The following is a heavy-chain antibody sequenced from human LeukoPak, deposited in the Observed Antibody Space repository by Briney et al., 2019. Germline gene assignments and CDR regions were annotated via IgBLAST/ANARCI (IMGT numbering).Heavy chain of an antibody. CDR1: GFSVSSKY. CDR2: IDSGGNK. D-gene: IGHD1-26*01. Sequence: GGSLRLSCAASGFSVSSKYMSWVRQAPGNGLELDSVIDSGGNKYYADSGKGRFTISRDNSKNTLYLLMNSLRAEDTAVYYCAREGPDDSGYYYMDVWGKGTTVIVSS. J-gene: IGHJ6*03. V-gene: IGHV3-53*01. CDR3: AREGPDDSGYYYMDV.